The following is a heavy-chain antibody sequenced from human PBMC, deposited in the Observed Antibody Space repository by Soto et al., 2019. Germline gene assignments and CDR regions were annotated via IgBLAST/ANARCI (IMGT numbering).Heavy chain of an antibody. J-gene: IGHJ5*02. CDR3: ARDCGGDCSHPYNWFDP. CDR2: ISAYNGNT. V-gene: IGHV1-18*01. D-gene: IGHD2-21*02. Sequence: ASVKVSCQASGSTFTRYGICWVRQAPLQGLEWMGWISAYNGNTNYAQKLQGRVTMTTDTSTSTAYMELRSLRSDDTAVYYCARDCGGDCSHPYNWFDPWGQGTLVTVSS. CDR1: GSTFTRYG.